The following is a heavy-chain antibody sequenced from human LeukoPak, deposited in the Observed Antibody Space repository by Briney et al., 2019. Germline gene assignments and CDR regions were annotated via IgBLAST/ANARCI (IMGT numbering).Heavy chain of an antibody. CDR3: ATRSSTLAAAHCFDD. Sequence: SETLSLTCAVHGESFRAYFWSWIREVPGTGLEWIGEIDDRGSSNYNLPLKSRATISVDTSKNHFSLSLTSVTAADTAVYYCATRSSTLAAAHCFDDWGQGTVVTVSS. J-gene: IGHJ4*03. CDR1: GESFRAYF. CDR2: IDDRGSS. V-gene: IGHV4-34*01. D-gene: IGHD6-13*01.